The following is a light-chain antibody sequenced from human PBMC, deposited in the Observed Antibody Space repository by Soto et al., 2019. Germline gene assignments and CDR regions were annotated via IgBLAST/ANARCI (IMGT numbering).Light chain of an antibody. J-gene: IGLJ1*01. V-gene: IGLV1-51*01. CDR1: SSNLGGNS. Sequence: QPVLTQPPSVSPAPGQNVTNSWSGSSSNLGGNSVSWYPQLPGTAPKPLIYDDNKRPSGISDRFSGSQSGTSATLGITGFQTGDEADDDCGSWNSCLSAYVFGTGTKVT. CDR2: DDN. CDR3: GSWNSCLSAYV.